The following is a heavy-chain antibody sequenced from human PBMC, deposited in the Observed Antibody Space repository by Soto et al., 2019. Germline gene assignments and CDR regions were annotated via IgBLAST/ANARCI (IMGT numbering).Heavy chain of an antibody. D-gene: IGHD1-26*01. CDR1: GFSFSNGW. CDR3: TTDEWE. Sequence: ELQLVESGWGLVKPGGSLRLSCAASGFSFSNGWMSWVRQAPGKGLEWVGRIKSKTDGGTTDYAAPVKGRFTISRDDSKNTLYLQMNSLKIVDIAVHYCTTDEWEWGQATLDTVSS. V-gene: IGHV3-15*05. J-gene: IGHJ4*02. CDR2: IKSKTDGGTT.